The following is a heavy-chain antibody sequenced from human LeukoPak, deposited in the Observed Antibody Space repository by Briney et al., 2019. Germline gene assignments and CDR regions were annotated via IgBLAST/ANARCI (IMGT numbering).Heavy chain of an antibody. V-gene: IGHV4-34*01. J-gene: IGHJ4*02. CDR3: ARDSAPGDFDY. Sequence: SETLSLTCAVYGGSFSGYYWSWIRQPPGKGLEWIGEINHSGSTNYNPSLKSRVTMSVDTSKNQFSLKLTSVTAADTAVYYCARDSAPGDFDYWGQGTLVTVSS. CDR1: GGSFSGYY. D-gene: IGHD7-27*01. CDR2: INHSGST.